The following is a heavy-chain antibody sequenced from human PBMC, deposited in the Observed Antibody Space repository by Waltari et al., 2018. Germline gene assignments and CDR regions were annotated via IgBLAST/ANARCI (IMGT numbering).Heavy chain of an antibody. V-gene: IGHV1-2*06. CDR1: GYPFTGYY. CDR3: AREGRGSSNAFDI. CDR2: SKHNSGGT. Sequence: QVQLVQSGAEVKKPGASVKVSCKASGYPFTGYYIHWVRPAPGQGLEWMGRSKHNSGGTNDAQKLQGRVTRTRDTSISTAYMELSRLRSDDTAVYYCAREGRGSSNAFDIWGQGTMVTVSS. J-gene: IGHJ3*02. D-gene: IGHD1-26*01.